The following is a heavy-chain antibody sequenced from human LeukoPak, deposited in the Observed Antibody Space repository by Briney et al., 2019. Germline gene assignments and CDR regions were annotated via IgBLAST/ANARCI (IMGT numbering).Heavy chain of an antibody. CDR3: ARTSPTSHLDF. V-gene: IGHV3-74*01. Sequence: GGSLRLSCVASGFTFTTYWMHWVRQAPGKGLVWVSRINGDGSNSNYADSVKGRFTISRDNARNTLYLQMNGLRAEDTALYCCARTSPTSHLDFWGQGTLVTVSS. J-gene: IGHJ4*02. CDR1: GFTFTTYW. CDR2: INGDGSNS. D-gene: IGHD3-16*01.